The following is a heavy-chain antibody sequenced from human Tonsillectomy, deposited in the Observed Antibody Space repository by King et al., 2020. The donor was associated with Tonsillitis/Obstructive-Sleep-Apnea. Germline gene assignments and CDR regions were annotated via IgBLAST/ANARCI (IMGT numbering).Heavy chain of an antibody. CDR2: IDFWAGTE. V-gene: IGHV3-48*02. J-gene: IGHJ3*02. Sequence: DVQLVESGGGLVQSGGSLRLSCAASGFTFSNYGMTWVRQAPGKGLEWVSWIDFWAGTEHYADSVKGRFTISRENAKNSLCLQMNSLRDEDTAVYYCARDLVGVTSTDAFDIWGQGTMVTVSS. CDR3: ARDLVGVTSTDAFDI. CDR1: GFTFSNYG. D-gene: IGHD1-26*01.